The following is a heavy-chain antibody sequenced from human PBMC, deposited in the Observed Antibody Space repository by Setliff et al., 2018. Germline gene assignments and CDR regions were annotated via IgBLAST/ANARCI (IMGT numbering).Heavy chain of an antibody. CDR1: GGSISSGSDY. CDR3: ARAISGWYSAHYYYMDV. CDR2: IYTSGST. Sequence: PSETLSLTCSVSGGSISSGSDYWTWIRQPAGKGLEWIGHIYTSGSTNYNPSLKSRVTISVDASKNQLSLNLRSVTAADTAVYYCARAISGWYSAHYYYMDVWGKETTVTVSS. J-gene: IGHJ6*03. D-gene: IGHD6-19*01. V-gene: IGHV4-61*09.